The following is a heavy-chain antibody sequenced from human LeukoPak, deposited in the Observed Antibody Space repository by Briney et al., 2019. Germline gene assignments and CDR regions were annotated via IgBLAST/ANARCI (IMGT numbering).Heavy chain of an antibody. CDR2: IIPIFGTA. V-gene: IGHV1-69*13. Sequence: SVKVSCKASGGTFSSYAISWVRQAPGQGLKWMGGIIPIFGTANYAQKFQGRVTITADESTSTAYMELSSLRSEDTAVYYCARDGGDYDSSGYYALDYWGQGTLVTVSS. CDR3: ARDGGDYDSSGYYALDY. J-gene: IGHJ4*02. D-gene: IGHD3-22*01. CDR1: GGTFSSYA.